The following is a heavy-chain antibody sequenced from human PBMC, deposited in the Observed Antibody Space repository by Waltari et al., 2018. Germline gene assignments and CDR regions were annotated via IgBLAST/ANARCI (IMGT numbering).Heavy chain of an antibody. D-gene: IGHD2-15*01. Sequence: QVQLVQSGAEVKKPGSSVKVSCKASGGTFSSYAISWVRQAPGQGLEWMGGIIPIFGTANYAQKFQGRVTITADESTSTAYMELSSLRSEDTAVYYCVNVVVVAATPGGYWFDPWGQGTLVTVSS. CDR1: GGTFSSYA. J-gene: IGHJ5*02. V-gene: IGHV1-69*13. CDR2: IIPIFGTA. CDR3: VNVVVVAATPGGYWFDP.